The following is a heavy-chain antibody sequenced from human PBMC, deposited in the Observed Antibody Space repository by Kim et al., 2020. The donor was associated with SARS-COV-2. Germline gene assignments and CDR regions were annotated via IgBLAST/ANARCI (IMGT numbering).Heavy chain of an antibody. Sequence: ASVKVSCKASGYTFTDYGLHWVRQAPGDRLEWMGWISTDNGNTRYSQQFQGRATFMWDRSASTAYMELTSLRSDDTAVYYCAREEQMAGYGMDVWGQGTTVIVSS. J-gene: IGHJ6*02. CDR2: ISTDNGNT. D-gene: IGHD1-1*01. CDR1: GYTFTDYG. V-gene: IGHV1-3*04. CDR3: AREEQMAGYGMDV.